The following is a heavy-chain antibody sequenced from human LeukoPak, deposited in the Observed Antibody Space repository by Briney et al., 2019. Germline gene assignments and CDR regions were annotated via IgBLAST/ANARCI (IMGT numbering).Heavy chain of an antibody. J-gene: IGHJ4*02. Sequence: PGGSLRLSCAASGFTFSSYAMSWVRQAPGKGLEWVSAISGSGGSTYYADSVKGRFTISRDNSKSTLYLQMNSLRAEDTAVYYCAKDLKVVVAATPDYWGQGTLVTVSS. CDR1: GFTFSSYA. CDR3: AKDLKVVVAATPDY. D-gene: IGHD2-15*01. CDR2: ISGSGGST. V-gene: IGHV3-23*01.